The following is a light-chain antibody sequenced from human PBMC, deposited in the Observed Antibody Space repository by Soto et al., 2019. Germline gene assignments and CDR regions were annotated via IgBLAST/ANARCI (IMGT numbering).Light chain of an antibody. CDR1: ESLVYSDVNTY. CDR2: RVS. J-gene: IGKJ5*01. V-gene: IGKV2-30*01. CDR3: MQGSHWPPIT. Sequence: EVVLTQSPLSLPVTLGQPAAISCRCSESLVYSDVNTYLNWYQQRPGQPPRRLIYRVSNREAGVPDRFSASGSGTEFTLRISRVKAEDVGLYYCMQGSHWPPITFGQGTRLEIK.